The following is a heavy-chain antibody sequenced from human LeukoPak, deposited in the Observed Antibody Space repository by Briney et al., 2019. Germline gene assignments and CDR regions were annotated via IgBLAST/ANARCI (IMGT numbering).Heavy chain of an antibody. V-gene: IGHV5-51*01. Sequence: GESLKISCKGSGYSFTSYWIGWVRQMPGKGLEWMGITYPGDSDTRYSPSFQGQVTISADKSISTAHLQWSSLKASDTAMYYCARSKVTYYDILTGPPHFDYWGQGTLVTVSS. J-gene: IGHJ4*02. CDR2: TYPGDSDT. CDR3: ARSKVTYYDILTGPPHFDY. CDR1: GYSFTSYW. D-gene: IGHD3-9*01.